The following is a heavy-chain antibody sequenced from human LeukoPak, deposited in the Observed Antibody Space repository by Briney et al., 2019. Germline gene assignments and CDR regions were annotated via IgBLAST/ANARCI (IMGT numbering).Heavy chain of an antibody. CDR2: INHSGST. V-gene: IGHV4-34*01. D-gene: IGHD3-9*01. CDR1: GGSFSGYY. CDR3: ARGRTSHFDWSNRLLDY. Sequence: SETLSLTCAVYGGSFSGYYWSWIRQPPVKGLEWIGEINHSGSTNYNPSLKSRVTISVDTSKNQFSLKLSSATAADTAVYYCARGRTSHFDWSNRLLDYWGQGTLVTVSS. J-gene: IGHJ4*02.